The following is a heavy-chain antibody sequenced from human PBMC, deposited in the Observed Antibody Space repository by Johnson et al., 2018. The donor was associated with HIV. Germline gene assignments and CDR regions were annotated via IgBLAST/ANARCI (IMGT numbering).Heavy chain of an antibody. V-gene: IGHV3-7*05. D-gene: IGHD5/OR15-5a*01. Sequence: EKLVESGGGLVQPGGCLKLSCAASRSSFSTYWMAWVRQAPGKRLEWLTNIRQDGNEINYADSVKGRFTISRDNAKNSLYLQMNSLRAEDTAVYYCARDVYAGAHENWGQGTRVTVSS. J-gene: IGHJ3*01. CDR1: RSSFSTYW. CDR2: IRQDGNEI. CDR3: ARDVYAGAHEN.